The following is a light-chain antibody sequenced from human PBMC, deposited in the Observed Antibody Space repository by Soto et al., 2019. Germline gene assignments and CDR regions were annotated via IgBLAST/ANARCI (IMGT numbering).Light chain of an antibody. Sequence: QSALTQPASVSGSPGQSITISCTGTSSDVGGYNYVSWYQQHPGKAPKLMLYDVSNRPSGVSNRFSGSKSGNTASLTISGLQAEDEADYYCSSYPSSSTPYVFGTGTKLTVL. J-gene: IGLJ1*01. CDR2: DVS. CDR1: SSDVGGYNY. V-gene: IGLV2-14*01. CDR3: SSYPSSSTPYV.